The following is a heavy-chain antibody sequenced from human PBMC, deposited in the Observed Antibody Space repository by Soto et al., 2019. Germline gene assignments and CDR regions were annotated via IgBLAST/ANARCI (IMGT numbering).Heavy chain of an antibody. Sequence: QVQLVQSGAEVKKPGASVKVSCKASGYTFKSYGISWVRQAPGQGLEWMGWINAYNGNTKYAQKLQGRVTMTTDTSTSTGYMELRSLSSDGAAVYDCAGGVGQQLVDYWGQGSLVTVTS. J-gene: IGHJ4*02. CDR3: AGGVGQQLVDY. CDR2: INAYNGNT. V-gene: IGHV1-18*01. CDR1: GYTFKSYG. D-gene: IGHD6-13*01.